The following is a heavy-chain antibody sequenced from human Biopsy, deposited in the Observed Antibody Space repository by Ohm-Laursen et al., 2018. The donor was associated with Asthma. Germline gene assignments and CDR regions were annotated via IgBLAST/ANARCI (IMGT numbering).Heavy chain of an antibody. CDR1: GDAMSTSGSY. D-gene: IGHD6-6*01. CDR3: ARAVSSSSYWYFDL. V-gene: IGHV4-39*02. Sequence: TLSLTCIASGDAMSTSGSYWGWIRQSPGKGLEWIGSIYYSGKTYYNPSLGSRVTISADTSKNLFSLKVTSVTAADTAVYYCARAVSSSSYWYFDLWGRGDLVTVSS. J-gene: IGHJ2*01. CDR2: IYYSGKT.